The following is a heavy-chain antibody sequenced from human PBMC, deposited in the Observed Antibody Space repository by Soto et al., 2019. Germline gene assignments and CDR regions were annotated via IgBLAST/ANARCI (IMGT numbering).Heavy chain of an antibody. V-gene: IGHV1-3*01. Sequence: ASVKVSCKASGYTFISYAIHWVRQAPGQRLEWMGRINAGNGNTKYSQKFQGRVTITRDTSASTAYMELPSLRSEDTAVYYCARELQGLYYFDYWGQGTLVTVSS. CDR2: INAGNGNT. CDR1: GYTFISYA. D-gene: IGHD2-15*01. CDR3: ARELQGLYYFDY. J-gene: IGHJ4*02.